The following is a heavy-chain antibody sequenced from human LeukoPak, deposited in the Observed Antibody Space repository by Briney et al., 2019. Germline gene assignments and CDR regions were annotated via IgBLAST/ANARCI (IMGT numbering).Heavy chain of an antibody. Sequence: CXXSGGSFSSYYWSWIRQTPGKGLEWIGYIYYSGSTNYNPSLKSRVTISVDTSKNQFSLKLRSVTAADTAGDYCXXXXXXXSPYFDYWGQGTLVTVSS. J-gene: IGHJ4*02. CDR3: XXXXXXXSPYFDY. CDR1: GGSFSSYY. V-gene: IGHV4-59*01. CDR2: IYYSGST.